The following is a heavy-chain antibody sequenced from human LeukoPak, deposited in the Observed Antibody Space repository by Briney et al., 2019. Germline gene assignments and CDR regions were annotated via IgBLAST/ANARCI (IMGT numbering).Heavy chain of an antibody. Sequence: PGRSLRLSRAASGFTFDDYAMHWVRQAPGKGLEWVSGISWNSGSIGCADSVKGRFTISRDNAKNSLYLQMNSLRAEDTALYYCAKAAPDHVAATPFDYWGQGTLVTVSS. D-gene: IGHD6-13*01. J-gene: IGHJ4*02. CDR1: GFTFDDYA. CDR2: ISWNSGSI. V-gene: IGHV3-9*01. CDR3: AKAAPDHVAATPFDY.